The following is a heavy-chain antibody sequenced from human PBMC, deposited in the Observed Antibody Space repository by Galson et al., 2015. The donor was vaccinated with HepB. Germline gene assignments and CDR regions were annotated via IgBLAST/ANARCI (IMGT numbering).Heavy chain of an antibody. CDR1: GFSLSTSGMC. CDR3: ARIPHPISQGSGSYYNVA. CDR2: IDWDDDK. Sequence: PALVKPPQTLTLTCTFSGFSLSTSGMCVSWIRQPPGKALEWLALIDWDDDKYYSTSLKTRLTISKDTSKNQVVLTMTNMDPVDTAAYYCARIPHPISQGSGSYYNVAWGQGTLVTVSS. D-gene: IGHD3-10*01. J-gene: IGHJ5*02. V-gene: IGHV2-70*01.